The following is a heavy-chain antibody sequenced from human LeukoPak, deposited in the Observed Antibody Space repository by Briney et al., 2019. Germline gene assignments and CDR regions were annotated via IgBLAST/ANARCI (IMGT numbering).Heavy chain of an antibody. V-gene: IGHV1-2*02. CDR3: ARGGPEGSGYSYGSHDY. Sequence: ASVKVSCKASGYTFTGYYMHWVRQAPGQGLEWMGWINPNSGGTNYAQKFQGRVTMTRDTSISTAYMELSRLRSDDTAVYYCARGGPEGSGYSYGSHDYWGQGTLVTVSS. CDR1: GYTFTGYY. J-gene: IGHJ4*02. CDR2: INPNSGGT. D-gene: IGHD5-18*01.